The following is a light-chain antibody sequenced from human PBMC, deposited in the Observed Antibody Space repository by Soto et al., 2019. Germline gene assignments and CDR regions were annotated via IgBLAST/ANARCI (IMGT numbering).Light chain of an antibody. V-gene: IGLV1-40*01. CDR2: GNS. Sequence: QSVLTQPPSVSGAPGQRVTISCTGSSSNFGAGYDVHWYQQLPGTAPKLLIHGNSNRPSGVPDRFSGSKSGTSASLAITGLQAEDEADYYCQSYDSSLSGSVFGGGTKLTVL. CDR1: SSNFGAGYD. J-gene: IGLJ2*01. CDR3: QSYDSSLSGSV.